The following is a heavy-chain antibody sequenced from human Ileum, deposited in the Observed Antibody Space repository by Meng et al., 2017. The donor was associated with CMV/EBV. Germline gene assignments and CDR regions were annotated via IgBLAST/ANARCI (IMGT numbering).Heavy chain of an antibody. V-gene: IGHV3-23*01. Sequence: GESLKISCAASGFTFSSYGMSWVRQAPGKGLECVSAINPNGGSTYYIDSVKGRFTISRDNSKNTLYLQMDSLRAEDTAVYCCAKKGPYFFDYWGQGTLVTVSS. J-gene: IGHJ4*02. CDR3: AKKGPYFFDY. CDR2: INPNGGST. CDR1: GFTFSSYG.